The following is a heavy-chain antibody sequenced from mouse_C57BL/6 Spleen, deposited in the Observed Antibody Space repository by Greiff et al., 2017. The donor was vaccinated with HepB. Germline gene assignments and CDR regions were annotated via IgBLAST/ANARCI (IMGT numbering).Heavy chain of an antibody. V-gene: IGHV1-80*01. Sequence: VKVVESGAELVKPGASVKISCKASGYAFSSYWMNWVKQRPGKGLEWIGQIYPGDGDTNYNGKFKGKATLTADKSSSTAYMQLSSLTSEDSAVYFCARVTTVVNYAMDYWGQGTSVTVSS. CDR3: ARVTTVVNYAMDY. CDR2: IYPGDGDT. CDR1: GYAFSSYW. J-gene: IGHJ4*01. D-gene: IGHD1-1*01.